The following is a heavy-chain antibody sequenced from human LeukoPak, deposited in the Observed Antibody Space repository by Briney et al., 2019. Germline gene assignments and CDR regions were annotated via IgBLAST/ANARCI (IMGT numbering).Heavy chain of an antibody. CDR2: ISSSSSYI. V-gene: IGHV3-21*01. CDR3: ARRGVVVQGAFDI. D-gene: IGHD3-22*01. Sequence: GGSLRLSCAASGFTFSSYSMNWVRQAPGKGLEWVSSISSSSSYIYYADSVKGRFTISRDNAKNSLYLQMNSLRAEDTAVYYCARRGVVVQGAFDIWGQGTMVTVSS. CDR1: GFTFSSYS. J-gene: IGHJ3*02.